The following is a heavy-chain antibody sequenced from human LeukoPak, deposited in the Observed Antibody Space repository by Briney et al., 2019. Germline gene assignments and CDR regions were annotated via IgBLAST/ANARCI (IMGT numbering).Heavy chain of an antibody. CDR2: ISYEGSNK. J-gene: IGHJ4*02. CDR3: AKDWAAGGPHYFDF. D-gene: IGHD3-16*01. Sequence: GTSLSLACTASGVTFSSVGMHWVRQAPGKGLEWVAVISYEGSNKYYTDSVKGRFSISRDNSKNTLYLQMNSLRAEDTAVYYCAKDWAAGGPHYFDFWGQGTLVTVSS. CDR1: GVTFSSVG. V-gene: IGHV3-30*18.